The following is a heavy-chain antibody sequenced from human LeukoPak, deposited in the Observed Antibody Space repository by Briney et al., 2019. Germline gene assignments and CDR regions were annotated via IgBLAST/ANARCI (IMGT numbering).Heavy chain of an antibody. CDR1: GFTFSSYA. D-gene: IGHD3-22*01. Sequence: PGGSLRLSCAASGFTFSSYAMSWVRQAPGKGLEWVSAISGSGGSTYYADSVKGRFTISRDNAKNSLDLQMNSLRAEDTAVYYCARDCFKPGSGYYRDRTDYYYYGMDVWGQGTTVTVSS. V-gene: IGHV3-23*01. J-gene: IGHJ6*02. CDR2: ISGSGGST. CDR3: ARDCFKPGSGYYRDRTDYYYYGMDV.